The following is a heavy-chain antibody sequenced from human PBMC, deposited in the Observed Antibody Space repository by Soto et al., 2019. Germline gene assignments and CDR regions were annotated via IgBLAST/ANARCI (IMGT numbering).Heavy chain of an antibody. J-gene: IGHJ5*01. CDR3: ARGRYCLTGRCFPNWFDS. Sequence: PSETLSLTCSVSGDSISNLDYFWAWIRQPPGQALEYIGYIYKSATTYYNPPFESRVAISVDTSKSQFSLNVTSVTAADTAVYFCARGRYCLTGRCFPNWFDSWGQGALVTAPQ. CDR2: IYKSATT. CDR1: GDSISNLDYF. V-gene: IGHV4-30-4*01. D-gene: IGHD7-27*01.